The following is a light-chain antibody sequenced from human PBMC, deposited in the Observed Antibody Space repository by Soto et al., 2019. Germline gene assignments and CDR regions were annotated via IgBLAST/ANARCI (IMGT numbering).Light chain of an antibody. CDR1: QSVSSY. Sequence: EIVLTQSPGTLSLSPGERATLSCRASQSVSSYLAWYQQRPGQAPRLLIFDASNRATGIPARFSGSGSGTAFTLTISSLEPEDFAVYYCQQRGNWPYTFGQGTKVEIK. CDR2: DAS. J-gene: IGKJ2*01. CDR3: QQRGNWPYT. V-gene: IGKV3-11*01.